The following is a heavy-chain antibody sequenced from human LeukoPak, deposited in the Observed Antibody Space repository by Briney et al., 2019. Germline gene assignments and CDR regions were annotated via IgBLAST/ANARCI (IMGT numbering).Heavy chain of an antibody. V-gene: IGHV4-34*01. D-gene: IGHD1-14*01. Sequence: SETLSLTCAVYGGSFSGYYWSWIRQPPGKGLEWIGEINHSGSTNYNPSLKSRVTISVNTSKNQFSLKLSSVTAADTAVYYCARDGTFTGSNNYYYIDVWGKGTTVTISS. J-gene: IGHJ6*03. CDR2: INHSGST. CDR3: ARDGTFTGSNNYYYIDV. CDR1: GGSFSGYY.